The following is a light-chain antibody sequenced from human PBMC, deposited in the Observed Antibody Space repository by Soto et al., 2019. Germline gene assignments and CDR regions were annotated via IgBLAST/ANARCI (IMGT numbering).Light chain of an antibody. J-gene: IGKJ1*01. V-gene: IGKV1-5*01. CDR3: QHYNSYPCT. CDR1: QTINNW. CDR2: HAS. Sequence: DIQMTQSPSTLSASIGDRVTITCRASQTINNWLAWYQQKPGNAPNLLIYHASNLETGVPSRFSGSAFGTEFTLTISSLQPDDFATYYFQHYNSYPCTFGKGTKVEIK.